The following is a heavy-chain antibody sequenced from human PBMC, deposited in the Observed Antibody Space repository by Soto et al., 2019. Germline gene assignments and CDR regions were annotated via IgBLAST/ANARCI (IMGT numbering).Heavy chain of an antibody. V-gene: IGHV4-34*01. CDR3: ARGTVRGLDYYYYYGMDV. J-gene: IGHJ6*02. Sequence: SVTLSLTCAVHCESLLGYYWRWMCKTPGKGLEWIGEINHSGSTNYNPSLKSRVTISVDTSKNQFSLKLSSVTAADTAVYYCARGTVRGLDYYYYYGMDVWGQGTTVS. CDR1: CESLLGYY. D-gene: IGHD3-10*01. CDR2: INHSGST.